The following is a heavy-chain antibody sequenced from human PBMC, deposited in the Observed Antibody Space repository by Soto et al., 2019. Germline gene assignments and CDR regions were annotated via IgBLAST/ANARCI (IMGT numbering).Heavy chain of an antibody. J-gene: IGHJ6*02. V-gene: IGHV1-69*01. Sequence: QVQLVQSGAEVKKPGSSVKVSCKASGGTFSSYAISWVRQAPGQGLEWMGGIIPIFGTANYAQKFQGRVTITADESTSTAYMELSSVRSEDTAVYYCARYFFSGGGGYYGMDVWGQGTTVTVSS. CDR2: IIPIFGTA. CDR1: GGTFSSYA. CDR3: ARYFFSGGGGYYGMDV. D-gene: IGHD3-10*01.